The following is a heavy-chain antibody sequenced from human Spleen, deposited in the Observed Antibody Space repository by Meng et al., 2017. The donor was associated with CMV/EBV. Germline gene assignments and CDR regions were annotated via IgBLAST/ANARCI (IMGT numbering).Heavy chain of an antibody. CDR1: GFTFSSYS. V-gene: IGHV3-21*01. D-gene: IGHD6-13*01. CDR3: ARDGYSSSWYEVNWFDP. CDR2: ISSTSSYI. J-gene: IGHJ5*02. Sequence: GGSLRLSCAASGFTFSSYSMNWVRQAPGKGLEWVSSISSTSSYIYYADSVKGRFTISRDNAKNSLYLQMNTLRAEDTAVYYCARDGYSSSWYEVNWFDPWGQGTLVTVSS.